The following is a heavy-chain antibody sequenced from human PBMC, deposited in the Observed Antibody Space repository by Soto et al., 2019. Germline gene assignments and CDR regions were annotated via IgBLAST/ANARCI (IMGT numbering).Heavy chain of an antibody. CDR1: GFTFSSYA. J-gene: IGHJ5*02. CDR2: ISYDGSNK. V-gene: IGHV3-30-3*01. CDR3: ARNPSSSWYGCWFDP. D-gene: IGHD6-13*01. Sequence: QVQLVESGGGVVQPGRSLRLSCAASGFTFSSYAMHWVRQAPGKGLEWVAVISYDGSNKYYADSVKGRFTISRDNSKNTLYRQMNSLRAEDTAVYYCARNPSSSWYGCWFDPWGQGTLVTVSS.